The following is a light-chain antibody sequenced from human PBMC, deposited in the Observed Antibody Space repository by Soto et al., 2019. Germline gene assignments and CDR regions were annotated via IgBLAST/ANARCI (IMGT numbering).Light chain of an antibody. CDR3: QQYHNWPPIT. Sequence: EIVLTQSPGTLSLSPGERATLSCRASQSLRNNYFAWYQHKPGQAPRLLIYGASSRATGIPDRFSGSGSGTEFTLTISNLQSEDFAVYFCQQYHNWPPITFGQGTRLEIK. J-gene: IGKJ5*01. CDR2: GAS. V-gene: IGKV3-20*01. CDR1: QSLRNNY.